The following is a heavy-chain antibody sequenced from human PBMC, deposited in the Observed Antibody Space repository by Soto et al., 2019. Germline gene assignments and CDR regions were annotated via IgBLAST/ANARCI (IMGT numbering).Heavy chain of an antibody. V-gene: IGHV3-9*01. CDR3: AKGGPDGFCSGGRCYFDY. CDR1: GFTFDDYA. CDR2: ISWNSNII. Sequence: EVQLVESGGGLVQPGRSLRLSCAASGFTFDDYAMHWVRRVPGKGLEWVSSISWNSNIIGYADSVKGRFTISRDNGKNSLYLQMTSLRPEDTALYYCAKGGPDGFCSGGRCYFDYWGQGTLVTVSS. D-gene: IGHD2-15*01. J-gene: IGHJ4*02.